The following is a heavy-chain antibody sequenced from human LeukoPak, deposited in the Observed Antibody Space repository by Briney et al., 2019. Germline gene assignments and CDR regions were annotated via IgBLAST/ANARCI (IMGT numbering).Heavy chain of an antibody. V-gene: IGHV3-53*01. CDR3: ARDGYSTGWCNFDY. D-gene: IGHD6-19*01. J-gene: IGHJ4*02. Sequence: PGGSLRLSCAASGLTDSSNYMSWVRQAPRKGLEGVSVIYGDDNTYYADSVKGRFTISRDDSKNTLYLHMNSLRAEGTAVYYCARDGYSTGWCNFDYWGQGTLVTVSS. CDR2: IYGDDNT. CDR1: GLTDSSNY.